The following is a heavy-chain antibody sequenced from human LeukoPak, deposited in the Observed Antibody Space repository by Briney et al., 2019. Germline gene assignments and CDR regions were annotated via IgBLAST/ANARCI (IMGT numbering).Heavy chain of an antibody. V-gene: IGHV3-66*01. CDR3: ARAPLGYDILTGYYPPYYFDY. CDR2: ISGFGGST. CDR1: GDSIRSSSYY. D-gene: IGHD3-9*01. J-gene: IGHJ4*02. Sequence: ETLSLTCTVSGDSIRSSSYYWGWVRQAPGKGLEWVSFISGFGGSTYYADSVKGRFTISRDNSKNTLYLQMNSLRAEDTAVYYCARAPLGYDILTGYYPPYYFDYWGQGTLVTVSS.